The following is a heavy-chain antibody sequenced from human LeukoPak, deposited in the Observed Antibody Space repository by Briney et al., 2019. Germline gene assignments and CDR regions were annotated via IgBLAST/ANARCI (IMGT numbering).Heavy chain of an antibody. Sequence: SEALSLTCTVSGGSIGIYYWSWIRQPPGKGLEWIGEINHSGSTNYNPSLKSRVTISVDTSKNQFSLKLSSVTAADTAVYYCARGPTITVIVDWGQGTLVTVSS. J-gene: IGHJ4*02. CDR2: INHSGST. D-gene: IGHD3-22*01. CDR1: GGSIGIYY. V-gene: IGHV4-34*01. CDR3: ARGPTITVIVD.